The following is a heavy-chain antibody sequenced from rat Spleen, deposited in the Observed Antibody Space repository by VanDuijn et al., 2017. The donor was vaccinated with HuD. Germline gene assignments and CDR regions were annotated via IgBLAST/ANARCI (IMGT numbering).Heavy chain of an antibody. CDR3: ARTAYFDY. CDR2: ISTSGGST. CDR1: GFIFSDYY. Sequence: EVQLVESDGGLVQPGRSLKLSCAVSGFIFSDYYMAWVRQAPTKGLEWVATISTSGGSTYYRDSVKGRFTVSRDNAKSTLYLQMDSLRSEDTATYYCARTAYFDYWGQGVMVTVSS. J-gene: IGHJ2*01. V-gene: IGHV5-25*01.